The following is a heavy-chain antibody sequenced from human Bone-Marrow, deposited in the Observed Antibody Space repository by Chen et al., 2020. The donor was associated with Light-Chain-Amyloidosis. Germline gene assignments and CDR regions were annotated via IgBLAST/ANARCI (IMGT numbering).Heavy chain of an antibody. D-gene: IGHD3-22*01. J-gene: IGHJ3*02. Sequence: EVQLVESGGGLVQPGGCLRLSSAASGFSFSSYWMHWVRQAPGKGLVWVSRINTDGSTTTYADSVRGRFTISRDNAKNTLFLQMSSLRAEDTAIYYCVYDSHREAAFDIWGQGTMVTVSS. CDR2: INTDGSTT. V-gene: IGHV3-74*02. CDR3: VYDSHREAAFDI. CDR1: GFSFSSYW.